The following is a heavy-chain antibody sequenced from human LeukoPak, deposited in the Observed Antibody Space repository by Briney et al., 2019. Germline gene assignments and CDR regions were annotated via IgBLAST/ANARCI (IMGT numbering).Heavy chain of an antibody. D-gene: IGHD6-6*01. CDR1: GYTFTRYY. J-gene: IGHJ6*03. V-gene: IGHV1-46*03. CDR3: ARSSYSSSSYYYYYYMDV. CDR2: INPSGGST. Sequence: ASVKVSCKASGYTFTRYYMHWVRQAPGQGLEWMGLINPSGGSTSYAQKYQGRVTMTRDTSTNTDYIELSSLRSEDTAVYYCARSSYSSSSYYYYYYMDVWGKGTTVTVSS.